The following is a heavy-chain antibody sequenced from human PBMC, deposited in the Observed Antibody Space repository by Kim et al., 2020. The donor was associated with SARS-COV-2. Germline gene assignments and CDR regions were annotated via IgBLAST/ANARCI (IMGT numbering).Heavy chain of an antibody. V-gene: IGHV3-30-3*01. CDR1: GFTFSSYA. Sequence: GGSLRLSCAASGFTFSSYAMHWVRQAPGKGLEWVAVISYDGSNKYYADSVKGRFTISRDNSKNTLYLQMNSLRAEDTAVYYCARSGEGGAGTRYYYYGMDVWGQGTTVTASS. CDR2: ISYDGSNK. D-gene: IGHD6-19*01. J-gene: IGHJ6*02. CDR3: ARSGEGGAGTRYYYYGMDV.